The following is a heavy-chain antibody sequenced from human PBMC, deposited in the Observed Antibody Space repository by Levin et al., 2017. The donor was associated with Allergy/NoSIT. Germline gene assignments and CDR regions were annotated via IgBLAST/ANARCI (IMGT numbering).Heavy chain of an antibody. Sequence: GGSLRLSCAASGFTFSSYWMSWVRQAPGKGLEWVANIKQDGSEKYYVDSVKGRFTISRDNAKNSLYLQMNSLRAEDTAVYYCARDPNGYCSGGSCYSDYYYGMDGWGQGTTVTVSS. J-gene: IGHJ6*02. V-gene: IGHV3-7*01. CDR1: GFTFSSYW. CDR3: ARDPNGYCSGGSCYSDYYYGMDG. CDR2: IKQDGSEK. D-gene: IGHD2-15*01.